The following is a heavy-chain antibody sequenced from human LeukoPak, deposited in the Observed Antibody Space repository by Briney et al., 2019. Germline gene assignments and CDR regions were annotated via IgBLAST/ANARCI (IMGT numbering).Heavy chain of an antibody. CDR3: ARAEQLGKNNWFDP. D-gene: IGHD6-13*01. CDR2: INPNSGGT. J-gene: IGHJ5*02. V-gene: IGHV1-2*02. CDR1: GYTFTGYY. Sequence: ASVKVSCRASGYTFTGYYMHWVRQAPGQGLEWMGWINPNSGGTNYAQKFQGRVTMTRDTSISTAYMELSRLRSDDTAVYYCARAEQLGKNNWFDPWGQGTLVTVS.